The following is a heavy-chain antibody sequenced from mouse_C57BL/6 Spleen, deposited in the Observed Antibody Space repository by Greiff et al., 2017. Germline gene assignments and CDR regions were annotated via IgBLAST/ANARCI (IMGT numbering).Heavy chain of an antibody. J-gene: IGHJ2*01. CDR3: ARPYYYGSFDY. V-gene: IGHV5-4*01. CDR1: GFTFSSYA. CDR2: ISDGGSYT. Sequence: EVQVVESGGGLVKPGGSLKLSCAASGFTFSSYAMSWVRQTPEKRLEWVATISDGGSYTYYPDNVKGRFTISRDNAKNNLYLQMSHLKSEDTAMYYCARPYYYGSFDYWGQGTTRTVSS. D-gene: IGHD1-1*01.